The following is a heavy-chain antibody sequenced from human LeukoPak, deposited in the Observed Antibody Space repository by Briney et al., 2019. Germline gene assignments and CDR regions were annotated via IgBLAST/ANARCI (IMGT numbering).Heavy chain of an antibody. V-gene: IGHV1-2*02. J-gene: IGHJ4*02. D-gene: IGHD3-3*01. CDR2: INPNSGGT. Sequence: ASVKVSCKASGYTFTVYYMHWVRQAPGQGLEWMGWINPNSGGTNYAQKLQGRVTMTTDTSTSTAYMELRSLRSDDTAVYYCARDGYFEWSNSDYWGQGTLVTVSS. CDR3: ARDGYFEWSNSDY. CDR1: GYTFTVYY.